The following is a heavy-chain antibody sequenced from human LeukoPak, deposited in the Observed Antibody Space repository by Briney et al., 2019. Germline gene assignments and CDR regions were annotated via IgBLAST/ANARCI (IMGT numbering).Heavy chain of an antibody. CDR2: IIPIFGTA. CDR1: GGTFSSYA. Sequence: ASVKVSCKASGGTFSSYAISWVRQAPGQGLEWMGGIIPIFGTANYAQKFQGRVTITADKSTSTAYMELSSLRSEDTAVYYCARLPGGIAAAIDYWGQGTLVTVSS. V-gene: IGHV1-69*06. J-gene: IGHJ4*02. D-gene: IGHD6-13*01. CDR3: ARLPGGIAAAIDY.